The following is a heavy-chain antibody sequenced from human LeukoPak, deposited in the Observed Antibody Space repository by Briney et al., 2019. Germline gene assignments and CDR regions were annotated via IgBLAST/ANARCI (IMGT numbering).Heavy chain of an antibody. Sequence: GGSLRLSCAASGFTFSSYSMNWVRQAPGKGLEWVSSISSSSSYIYYADSVKGRFTISRDNAKNSLYLQMNSLRAEDTAVYYCARFRLRYCSSTSCSFDYWGQGTLVTVSS. V-gene: IGHV3-21*01. CDR2: ISSSSSYI. CDR1: GFTFSSYS. CDR3: ARFRLRYCSSTSCSFDY. J-gene: IGHJ4*02. D-gene: IGHD2-2*01.